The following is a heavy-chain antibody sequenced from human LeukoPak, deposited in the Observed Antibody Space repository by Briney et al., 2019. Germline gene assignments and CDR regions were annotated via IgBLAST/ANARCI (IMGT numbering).Heavy chain of an antibody. Sequence: GVSLRLSCVASGFTLRGYEMNWVRQAPGKGLEWVSYIDSSGNNISYADSVKGRFTISRDNAKNSLYLQMNSLRAEDTAVYYCARDGLLGATTPFDYWGQGTLVTVSS. CDR1: GFTLRGYE. J-gene: IGHJ4*02. V-gene: IGHV3-48*03. CDR2: IDSSGNNI. CDR3: ARDGLLGATTPFDY. D-gene: IGHD1-26*01.